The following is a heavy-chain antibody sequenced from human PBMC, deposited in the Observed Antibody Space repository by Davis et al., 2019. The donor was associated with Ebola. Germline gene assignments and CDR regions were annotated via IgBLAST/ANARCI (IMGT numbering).Heavy chain of an antibody. V-gene: IGHV1-69*13. CDR2: IIPIFGTA. CDR1: GGTFDSFA. CDR3: ARVAAAGTEGPFDY. Sequence: SVKVSCKASGGTFDSFAISWVRQAPGQGLEWMGGIIPIFGTANYAQKFQGRVTITADESTSTAYMELSSLRSEDTAVYYCARVAAAGTEGPFDYWGQGTLVTVSS. J-gene: IGHJ4*02. D-gene: IGHD6-13*01.